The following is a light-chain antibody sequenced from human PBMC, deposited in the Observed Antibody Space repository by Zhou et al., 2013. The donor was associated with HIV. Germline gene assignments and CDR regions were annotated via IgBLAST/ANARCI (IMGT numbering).Light chain of an antibody. CDR2: DAS. CDR1: QSVSSSY. CDR3: QQRSNWPIFT. J-gene: IGKJ3*01. V-gene: IGKV3D-20*02. Sequence: EIVLTQSPGTLSLSPGERATLSCRASQSVSSSYLAWYQQKPGQAPRLLIYDASNRATGIPARFSGSGSGTDFTLTISSLEPEDFAVYYCQQRSNWPIFTFGPGTKWISN.